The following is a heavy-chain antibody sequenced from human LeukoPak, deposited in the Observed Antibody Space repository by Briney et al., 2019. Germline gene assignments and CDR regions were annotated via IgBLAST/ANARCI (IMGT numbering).Heavy chain of an antibody. CDR3: ARDSGGVYYDSSGYFFDY. V-gene: IGHV3-53*01. D-gene: IGHD3-22*01. CDR2: IYSGGST. J-gene: IGHJ4*02. CDR1: GFTFSSYA. Sequence: GGSLRLSCAASGFTFSSYAMSWVRQAPGKGLEWVSVIYSGGSTYYADSVKGRFTISRDNSKNTLYLQMNSLRAEDTAVYYCARDSGGVYYDSSGYFFDYWGQGTLVTVSS.